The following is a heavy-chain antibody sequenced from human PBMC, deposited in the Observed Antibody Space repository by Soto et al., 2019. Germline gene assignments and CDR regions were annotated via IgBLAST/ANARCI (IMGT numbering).Heavy chain of an antibody. CDR3: AGDFVVGGPTINYYYGMDV. J-gene: IGHJ6*02. Sequence: PGGSLRLSCAASGFIFRDWFMSWVRQAPGKGLEWISIIYSAGNTYYADSVKGRFTISRDNSKNTLYLQMNSLGAEDTAVYYCAGDFVVGGPTINYYYGMDVWGQGTTVTVSS. CDR1: GFIFRDWF. V-gene: IGHV3-66*01. D-gene: IGHD1-26*01. CDR2: IYSAGNT.